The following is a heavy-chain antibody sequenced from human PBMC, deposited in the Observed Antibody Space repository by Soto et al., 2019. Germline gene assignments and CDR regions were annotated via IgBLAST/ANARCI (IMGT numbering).Heavy chain of an antibody. Sequence: QVQLVPSGAEVKKPGSSVKVSCKASGGTFSSYAISWVRQAPGQGLEWMGGIIPIFGTANYAQKFQGRVTITADESTSTAYMELSSLRSEDTAVYYCARGGGCSGGSCYDAFDIWGQGTMVTVSS. D-gene: IGHD2-15*01. J-gene: IGHJ3*02. CDR3: ARGGGCSGGSCYDAFDI. V-gene: IGHV1-69*01. CDR2: IIPIFGTA. CDR1: GGTFSSYA.